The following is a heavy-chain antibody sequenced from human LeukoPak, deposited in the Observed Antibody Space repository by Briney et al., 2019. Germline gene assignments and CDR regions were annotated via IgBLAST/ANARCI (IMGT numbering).Heavy chain of an antibody. Sequence: GASLQISCKGSGYSFTSYWIGWVRPLPGKGLEWMGIIYPGDSDTRYSPSFQGQVTISADKSISTAYLQWSSLKASDTAMYYCARIPTPAAMVDYWGQGTLVTVSS. CDR1: GYSFTSYW. D-gene: IGHD2-2*01. V-gene: IGHV5-51*01. CDR2: IYPGDSDT. J-gene: IGHJ4*02. CDR3: ARIPTPAAMVDY.